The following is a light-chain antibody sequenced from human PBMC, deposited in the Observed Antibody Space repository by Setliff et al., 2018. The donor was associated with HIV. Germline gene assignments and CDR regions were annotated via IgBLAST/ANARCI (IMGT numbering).Light chain of an antibody. J-gene: IGLJ2*01. CDR3: CSYAGSNTYLL. V-gene: IGLV2-14*03. Sequence: QSVLTQPASVSGSPGQSITISCTGTSSDVGLYNYVSWHQQHPGKAPKLMLYDVSNRPSGVSNRFSGSKSGNTASLTISRLQAEDEADYYCCSYAGSNTYLLFGGGTK. CDR2: DVS. CDR1: SSDVGLYNY.